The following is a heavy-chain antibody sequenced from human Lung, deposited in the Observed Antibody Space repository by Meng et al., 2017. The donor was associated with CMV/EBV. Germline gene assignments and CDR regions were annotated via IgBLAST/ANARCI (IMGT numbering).Heavy chain of an antibody. J-gene: IGHJ6*01. Sequence: ASVTVSXKASGYTFTSYNIHWVRPAPGQGLEWMGWINTKSGDTDYEPKFHGRVTMTRDTSINTAHMEVTRLTSDDTATYYCARRWDYWSGFQTGYGLDVWXQGTTVTVSS. V-gene: IGHV1-2*02. CDR2: INTKSGDT. D-gene: IGHD3-3*01. CDR3: ARRWDYWSGFQTGYGLDV. CDR1: GYTFTSYN.